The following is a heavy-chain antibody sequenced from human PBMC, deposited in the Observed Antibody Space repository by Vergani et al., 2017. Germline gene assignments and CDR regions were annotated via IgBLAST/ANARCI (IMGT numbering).Heavy chain of an antibody. CDR3: ATTSRRHGMDV. CDR1: GGTFSSYA. CDR2: ISVYNGNT. D-gene: IGHD2-2*01. V-gene: IGHV1-18*01. J-gene: IGHJ6*02. Sequence: QVQLVQSGAEVKKPGSSVKVSCKASGGTFSSYAISWVRQAPGQGLEWMGWISVYNGNTTYAQKFQGRVTMTTDTSTSTAYMELRSLTSDDTAVYYCATTSRRHGMDVWGQGTTVTGSS.